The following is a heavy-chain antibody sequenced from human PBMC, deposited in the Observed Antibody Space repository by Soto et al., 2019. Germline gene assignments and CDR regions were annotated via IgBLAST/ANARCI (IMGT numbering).Heavy chain of an antibody. CDR1: GFIFSDYS. V-gene: IGHV3-48*02. Sequence: LRLSCTPSGFIFSDYSMNWVRQAPGKGLEWISYITTTSSTMYYADSVKGRFTISRDNAKNSLYLQMNSLRDEDTAVYYCARDSSGRQYYGMDVWGQGTTVTVSS. D-gene: IGHD3-22*01. J-gene: IGHJ6*02. CDR3: ARDSSGRQYYGMDV. CDR2: ITTTSSTM.